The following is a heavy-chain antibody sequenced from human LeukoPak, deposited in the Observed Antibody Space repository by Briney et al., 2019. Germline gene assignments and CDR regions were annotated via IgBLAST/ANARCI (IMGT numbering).Heavy chain of an antibody. D-gene: IGHD6-13*01. Sequence: ASVKVSCKASGYTFTNYAISWVRQAPGQGLEWMGWINAGNGNTKYSQKFQGRVTITRDTSASTAYMELSSLRSEDTAVYYCARGLKDGIAAASYPLFNYMDVWGKGTTVTVSS. J-gene: IGHJ6*03. CDR2: INAGNGNT. CDR3: ARGLKDGIAAASYPLFNYMDV. CDR1: GYTFTNYA. V-gene: IGHV1-3*01.